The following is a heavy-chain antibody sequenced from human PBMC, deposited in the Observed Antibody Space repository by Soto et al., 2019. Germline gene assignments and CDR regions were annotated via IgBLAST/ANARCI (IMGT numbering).Heavy chain of an antibody. CDR3: AKPRGGDIVATLFDY. J-gene: IGHJ4*02. V-gene: IGHV3-23*01. Sequence: GGSLRLSCAASGFTFSSYAMSWVRQAPGKGLEWVSAISGSGGSTYYADSVKGRFTISRDNSKNTLYLQMNSLRAEDTAVYYCAKPRGGDIVATLFDYWGQGTLVTVSS. CDR2: ISGSGGST. CDR1: GFTFSSYA. D-gene: IGHD5-12*01.